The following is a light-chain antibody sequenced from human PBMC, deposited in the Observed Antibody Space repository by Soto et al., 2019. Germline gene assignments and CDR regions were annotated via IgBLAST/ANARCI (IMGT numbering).Light chain of an antibody. CDR1: QSVSSS. CDR3: QQRYSWPRT. Sequence: TVLTQSPATLSLSPGERATLSCRASQSVSSSLAWFQQKPGQAPRLLIYGASNRATGIPARFSGSGSGTDFTLTISSLEPEDFAVYYCQQRYSWPRTFGQGTKLEIK. J-gene: IGKJ2*01. V-gene: IGKV3-11*01. CDR2: GAS.